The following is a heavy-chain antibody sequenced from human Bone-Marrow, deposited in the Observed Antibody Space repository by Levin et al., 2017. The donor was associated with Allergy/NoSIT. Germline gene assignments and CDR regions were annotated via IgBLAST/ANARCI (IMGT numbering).Heavy chain of an antibody. D-gene: IGHD2-2*01. V-gene: IGHV1-18*01. J-gene: IGHJ5*02. Sequence: GASVKVSCKASGYTFNSYALSWVRQAPGQGLEWLAWINTYNGNTNYAQKVQGRVTLTTDTSTNTAYMELRSLRSDDTAGYYCARVGWSSTSCYVGDWFDPWGQGTLVTVSS. CDR1: GYTFNSYA. CDR3: ARVGWSSTSCYVGDWFDP. CDR2: INTYNGNT.